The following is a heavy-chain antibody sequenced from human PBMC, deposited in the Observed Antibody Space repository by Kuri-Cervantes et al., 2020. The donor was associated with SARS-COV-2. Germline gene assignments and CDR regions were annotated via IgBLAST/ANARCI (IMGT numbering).Heavy chain of an antibody. CDR1: GGSFSGFY. D-gene: IGHD3-3*01. CDR3: ARASTTIYGVLIMLFSSNAFAI. Sequence: SETLSLTCALYGGSFSGFYWSWIRQTPGKGLEWIGEINHSGSANYNPSLKSRVTISVDTSKNQFSLKLSFVTAADTAVYYCARASTTIYGVLIMLFSSNAFAIWGQGTLVTVSS. CDR2: INHSGSA. V-gene: IGHV4-34*01. J-gene: IGHJ3*02.